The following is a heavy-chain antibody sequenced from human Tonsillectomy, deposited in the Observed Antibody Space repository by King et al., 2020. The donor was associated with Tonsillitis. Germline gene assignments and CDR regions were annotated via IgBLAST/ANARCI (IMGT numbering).Heavy chain of an antibody. V-gene: IGHV3-30*18. CDR1: GFTFSSHG. CDR3: AKDGVDPLTWAAAAQGNWFDP. CDR2: ISYDGSNK. J-gene: IGHJ5*02. D-gene: IGHD6-13*01. Sequence: QLVQSGGGVVQPGRSLRLSCAASGFTFSSHGMHWVRQAPGKGLGWVAVISYDGSNKYYADSVKGRFTISRDNSKNTLYLQMNSLRAEDTAVFYCAKDGVDPLTWAAAAQGNWFDPWGQGTLVTVSS.